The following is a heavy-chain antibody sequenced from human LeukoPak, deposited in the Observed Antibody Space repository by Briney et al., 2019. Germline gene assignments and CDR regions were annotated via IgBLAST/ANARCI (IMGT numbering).Heavy chain of an antibody. Sequence: GGSLRLSCAASGFNFNSYTMNWVRRAPGKGLQWVANILASGSPTYYADSVKGRFIISRDNSKNTVYLQMNSLRVEDTAIYYCAKDLRPDGVDNFDHWGQGILVTVSS. D-gene: IGHD2-8*01. V-gene: IGHV3-23*01. CDR3: AKDLRPDGVDNFDH. CDR2: ILASGSPT. CDR1: GFNFNSYT. J-gene: IGHJ4*02.